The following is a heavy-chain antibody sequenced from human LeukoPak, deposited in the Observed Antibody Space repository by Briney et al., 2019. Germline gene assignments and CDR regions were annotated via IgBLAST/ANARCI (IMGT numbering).Heavy chain of an antibody. J-gene: IGHJ5*02. CDR1: GGTFSSYA. CDR2: IIPIFGTA. V-gene: IGHV1-69*05. D-gene: IGHD6-13*01. CDR3: AREKPGIAAAGSKGGSWFDP. Sequence: SVKVSCKASGGTFSSYAISWVRQAPGQGLEWMGGIIPIFGTANYAQKFQGRVTITTDESTSTAYMELSSLRSEDTAVYYCAREKPGIAAAGSKGGSWFDPWGQGTLVTVSS.